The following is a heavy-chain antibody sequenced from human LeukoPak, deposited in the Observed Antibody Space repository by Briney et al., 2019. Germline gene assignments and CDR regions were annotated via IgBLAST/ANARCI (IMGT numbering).Heavy chain of an antibody. CDR2: IGTAGDT. CDR3: VRQQTPHGNFDY. Sequence: GGSLRLSCATSGFTFSSYAMHWVRQATGKGLEWVSAIGTAGDTFYPGSVKGRFTISRENAKNSLSLQMYSLRAEDTAVYYCVRQQTPHGNFDYWGQGTLVTVSS. CDR1: GFTFSSYA. V-gene: IGHV3-13*01. D-gene: IGHD1-26*01. J-gene: IGHJ4*02.